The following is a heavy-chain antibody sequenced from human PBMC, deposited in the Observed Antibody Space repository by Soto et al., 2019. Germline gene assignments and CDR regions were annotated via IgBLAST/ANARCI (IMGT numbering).Heavy chain of an antibody. V-gene: IGHV1-69*01. CDR2: IIPIFGTA. D-gene: IGHD6-19*01. CDR1: GGTFSSYA. CDR3: ARDPGIAVAGDDY. J-gene: IGHJ4*02. Sequence: QVQLVQSGAEGKKPGSSVKVSCKASGGTFSSYAISWVRQAPGQGLEWVGGIIPIFGTANYAQRYQGRVTITADESTSTAYMELSSLRSEDTAVYYCARDPGIAVAGDDYWGQGTLVTVSS.